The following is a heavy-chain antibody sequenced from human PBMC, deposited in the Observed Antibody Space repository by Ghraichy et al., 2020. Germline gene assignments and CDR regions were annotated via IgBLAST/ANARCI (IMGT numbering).Heavy chain of an antibody. CDR1: GFTFTDYW. CDR2: IHIDESSA. D-gene: IGHD1-26*01. J-gene: IGHJ4*02. Sequence: GESLNISCAASGFTFTDYWMHWVRQAPGKGLVWVSRIHIDESSATYADSVKGRFTISRDNAKNTVFLQMNSLRVDDTAVYYCVSSAVTYYGTALDYWGQGNLVTVSS. V-gene: IGHV3-74*01. CDR3: VSSAVTYYGTALDY.